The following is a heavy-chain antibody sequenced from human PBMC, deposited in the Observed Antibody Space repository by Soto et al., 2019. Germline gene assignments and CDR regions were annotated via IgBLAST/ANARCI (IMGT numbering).Heavy chain of an antibody. CDR3: ARDLRVDYYDSSGYSDY. CDR2: ISAYNGNT. CDR1: GYTFTSYG. Sequence: ALVKVSCKASGYTFTSYGISWVRQAPGQGLEWMGWISAYNGNTNYAQKLQGRVTMTTDTSTSTAYMELRSLRSDDTAVYYCARDLRVDYYDSSGYSDYWGQGTLVTVSS. D-gene: IGHD3-22*01. J-gene: IGHJ4*02. V-gene: IGHV1-18*01.